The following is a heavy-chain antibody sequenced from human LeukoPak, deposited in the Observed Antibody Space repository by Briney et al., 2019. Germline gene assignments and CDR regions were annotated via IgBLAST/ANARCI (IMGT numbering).Heavy chain of an antibody. Sequence: GGSLRLSCAASGFTFSSYAMSWVRQAPGKGLEWVSAISGSGGSTYYADSVKGRFTISRDNSKSTLYLQMNSLRAEDTAVYYCAKVVAAAGTRNYYGMDVWGQGTTVTVSS. D-gene: IGHD6-13*01. CDR3: AKVVAAAGTRNYYGMDV. CDR2: ISGSGGST. J-gene: IGHJ6*02. V-gene: IGHV3-23*01. CDR1: GFTFSSYA.